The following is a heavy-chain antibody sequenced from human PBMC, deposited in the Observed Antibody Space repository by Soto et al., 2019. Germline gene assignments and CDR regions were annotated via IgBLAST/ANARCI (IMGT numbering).Heavy chain of an antibody. CDR1: GYTFTSYG. CDR2: ISAYNGNT. D-gene: IGHD3-3*01. V-gene: IGHV1-18*01. Sequence: QVQLVQSGAEVKKPGASVKVSCKASGYTFTSYGISWVRQAPGQGLEWMGWISAYNGNTNYAQKLQGRVTMTTDTSPSTAYMELRSLRSDDTAVYYCARLGGYDFWSGYLGWFDPWGQGTLVTVSS. J-gene: IGHJ5*02. CDR3: ARLGGYDFWSGYLGWFDP.